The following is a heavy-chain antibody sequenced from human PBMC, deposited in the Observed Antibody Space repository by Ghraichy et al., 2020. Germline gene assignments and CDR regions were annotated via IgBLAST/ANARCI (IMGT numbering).Heavy chain of an antibody. CDR3: TTPDSSGPIDY. CDR2: IKSKTDGGTT. CDR1: GFTFSNAW. D-gene: IGHD3-22*01. J-gene: IGHJ4*02. Sequence: LSLTCAASGFTFSNAWMSWVRQAPGKGLEWVGRIKSKTDGGTTDYAAPVKGRFTISRDDSKNTLYLQMNSLKTEDTAVYYCTTPDSSGPIDYWGQGTLVTVSS. V-gene: IGHV3-15*01.